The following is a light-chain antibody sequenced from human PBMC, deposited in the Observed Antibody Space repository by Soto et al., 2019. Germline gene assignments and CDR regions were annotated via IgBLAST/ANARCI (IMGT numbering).Light chain of an antibody. J-gene: IGKJ1*01. CDR2: AAF. CDR1: QSISSY. Sequence: DLQMTQSPSSLSTFVGDRVTITCRASQSISSYLNWYQQKPGKAPKLLIYAAFSLQSGVPSRFSGSGSGTDFTLTISSLQPEDFATYYCQQSYSIPWSFGQGTKVEIK. CDR3: QQSYSIPWS. V-gene: IGKV1-39*01.